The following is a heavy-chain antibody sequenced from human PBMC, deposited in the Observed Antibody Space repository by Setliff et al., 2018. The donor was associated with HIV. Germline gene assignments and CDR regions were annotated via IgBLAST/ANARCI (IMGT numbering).Heavy chain of an antibody. CDR1: GGSISGFY. J-gene: IGHJ4*02. CDR2: IYDSGST. D-gene: IGHD2-21*02. V-gene: IGHV4-4*07. Sequence: PSETLSLTCTVSGGSISGFYLNWIRQSAGKGLQWIGRIYDSGSTKYNPSLKSRVTMSLDTSKNQFSLSLTSVTAADTAVYYCARGVPLLPPHYWGQGPLVTVSS. CDR3: ARGVPLLPPHY.